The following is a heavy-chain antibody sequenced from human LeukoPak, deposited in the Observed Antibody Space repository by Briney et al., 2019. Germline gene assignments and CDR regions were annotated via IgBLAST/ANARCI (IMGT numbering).Heavy chain of an antibody. CDR2: IYYSGST. D-gene: IGHD2-15*01. CDR1: GGSISSYY. V-gene: IGHV4-59*08. CDR3: ARHPFATPFDY. J-gene: IGHJ4*02. Sequence: SETLSLTCTVSGGSISSYYWSWIRQPPGKGLEWIGYIYYSGSTNYNPSLKSRVTISVDTSKNQFSLNLNSVTAADTAVYYCARHPFATPFDYWGRGTLLTVSS.